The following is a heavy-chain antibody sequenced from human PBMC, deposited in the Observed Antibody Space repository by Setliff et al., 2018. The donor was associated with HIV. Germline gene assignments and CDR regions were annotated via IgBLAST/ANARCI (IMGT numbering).Heavy chain of an antibody. CDR1: GYSISSDYY. Sequence: SETLSLTCTVSGYSISSDYYWGWIRQPPGKGLEWIGSIHHSGSTYYNPSLKSRVIISVDTSKNEVSLKVSSVTAADTAVYYCARVDRCSGGSCYFIDYWGQGTLVTVSS. CDR2: IHHSGST. V-gene: IGHV4-38-2*02. CDR3: ARVDRCSGGSCYFIDY. D-gene: IGHD2-15*01. J-gene: IGHJ4*02.